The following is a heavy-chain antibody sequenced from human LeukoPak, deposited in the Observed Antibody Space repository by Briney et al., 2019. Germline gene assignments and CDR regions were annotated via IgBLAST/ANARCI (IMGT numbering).Heavy chain of an antibody. CDR3: ARALVVAATPTPYYFDY. Sequence: SVKVSCKASGGTFISYAISWVRQAPGQGLEWMGGIIPIFGTANYAQKFQGRVTITADESTSTAHMELSSLRSEDTAVYYCARALVVAATPTPYYFDYWGQGTLVTVSS. V-gene: IGHV1-69*13. D-gene: IGHD2-15*01. CDR2: IIPIFGTA. CDR1: GGTFISYA. J-gene: IGHJ4*02.